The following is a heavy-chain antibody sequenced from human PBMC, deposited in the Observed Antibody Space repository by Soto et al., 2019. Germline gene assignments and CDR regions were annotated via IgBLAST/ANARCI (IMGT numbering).Heavy chain of an antibody. CDR2: IFPSGTT. Sequence: PSETLSLTCGVSGGSLSGATYSWNWIRQPPGKGLEWIGYIFPSGTTYYNPSPKSRVTISIDVSKNQSSLSLRSLTAADTAVYYCARSREFDYWSQGTLVTVSS. V-gene: IGHV4-30-2*01. CDR3: ARSREFDY. CDR1: GGSLSGATYS. J-gene: IGHJ4*02.